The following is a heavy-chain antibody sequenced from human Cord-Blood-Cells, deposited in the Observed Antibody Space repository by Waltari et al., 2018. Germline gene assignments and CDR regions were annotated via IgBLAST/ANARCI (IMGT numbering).Heavy chain of an antibody. J-gene: IGHJ4*02. CDR2: IYYSGST. Sequence: QLQLQESGPGLVKPSETLSLPCTVPGGSISSSCYYWGWIRQPPGKGLEWIGSIYYSGSTYYNPSLKSRVTISVDTSKNQFSLKLSSVTAADTAVYYCARSPSRFLEWLLGYFDYWGQGTLVTVSS. D-gene: IGHD3-3*01. V-gene: IGHV4-39*01. CDR3: ARSPSRFLEWLLGYFDY. CDR1: GGSISSSCYY.